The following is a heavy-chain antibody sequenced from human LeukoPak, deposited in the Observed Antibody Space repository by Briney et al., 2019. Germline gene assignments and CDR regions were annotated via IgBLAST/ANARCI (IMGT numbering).Heavy chain of an antibody. Sequence: GGSLRLSCAASGFTFSSYGMHWVRQAPGKGLEWVALVWYDGSNKYFADSVKGRFTISRDNSKNTLYLQMNSLRAEDTAVYYCARGLYYYDSSGYYPNDPFDSWGQGTLVTVSS. D-gene: IGHD3-22*01. CDR2: VWYDGSNK. J-gene: IGHJ4*02. CDR3: ARGLYYYDSSGYYPNDPFDS. CDR1: GFTFSSYG. V-gene: IGHV3-33*01.